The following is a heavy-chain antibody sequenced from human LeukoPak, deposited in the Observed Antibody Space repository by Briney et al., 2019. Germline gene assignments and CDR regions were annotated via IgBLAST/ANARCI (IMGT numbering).Heavy chain of an antibody. CDR1: GGSISSSSYY. Sequence: SETLSLTCTVSGGSISSSSYYWGWIRQPPGKGLEWIGSVYYSGGTYSNPSLKSRVTISADTPKNQFSLKLSSVTAADTALYYCARCITGTTVFYYYYYMDVWGKGTTVTVSS. CDR2: VYYSGGT. J-gene: IGHJ6*03. D-gene: IGHD1-7*01. V-gene: IGHV4-39*07. CDR3: ARCITGTTVFYYYYYMDV.